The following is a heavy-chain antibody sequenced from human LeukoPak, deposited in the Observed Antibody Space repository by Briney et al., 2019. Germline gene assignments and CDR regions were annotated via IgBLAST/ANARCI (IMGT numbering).Heavy chain of an antibody. CDR3: ARGILVVPDATEDY. CDR1: GIMFSGYW. V-gene: IGHV3-7*01. CDR2: IKQHGTEK. Sequence: GGSLRLSCTASGIMFSGYWMSWVRQAPGKGLEWVANIKQHGTEKYYVDSVKGRFTISRDNSKNTLYLQMNSLRAEDTAVYYCARGILVVPDATEDYWGQGTLVIVSS. D-gene: IGHD2-2*01. J-gene: IGHJ4*02.